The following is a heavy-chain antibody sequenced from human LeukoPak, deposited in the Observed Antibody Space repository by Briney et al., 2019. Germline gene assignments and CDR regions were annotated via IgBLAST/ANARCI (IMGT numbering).Heavy chain of an antibody. Sequence: PSETLSLTCAVYGGSFSGYYWSWIRQHPGKGLEWIGYIYYSGSTYYNPSLKSRVTISVDTSKKQFSLKLSSVTAADTAVYYCARDRYFYASGSYYGYFDYWGQGTLVTVSS. CDR3: ARDRYFYASGSYYGYFDY. CDR2: IYYSGST. D-gene: IGHD3-10*01. J-gene: IGHJ4*02. V-gene: IGHV4-31*11. CDR1: GGSFSGYY.